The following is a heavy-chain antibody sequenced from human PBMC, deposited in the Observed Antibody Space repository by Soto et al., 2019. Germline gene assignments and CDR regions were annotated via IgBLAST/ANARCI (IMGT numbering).Heavy chain of an antibody. CDR3: ARDTLTGSPATFDI. V-gene: IGHV1-69*04. CDR1: WGPFRSYT. CDR2: IIPILGIA. J-gene: IGHJ3*02. D-gene: IGHD3-9*01. Sequence: GGSVKGSSKASWGPFRSYTISLVRQAPGQGLEWMGRIIPILGIANYAQKFQGRVTITADKSTSTAYMELSSLRSEDTAVYYCARDTLTGSPATFDIWGQGTMVTVSS.